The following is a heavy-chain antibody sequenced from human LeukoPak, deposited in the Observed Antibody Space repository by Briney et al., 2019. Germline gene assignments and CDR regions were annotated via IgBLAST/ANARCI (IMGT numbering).Heavy chain of an antibody. CDR3: ARVALAGHFDY. CDR1: GYTFNAYF. V-gene: IGHV1-2*02. CDR2: MHPNGGGP. J-gene: IGHJ4*02. Sequence: ASVKVSCKASGYTFNAYFIHWLRLAPGQGFEWMGWMHPNGGGPKYAQKFQGRVTMTRDTSITTDFMELQRLTSGDSAVYFCARVALAGHFDYWGQGTPVAVSS. D-gene: IGHD6-19*01.